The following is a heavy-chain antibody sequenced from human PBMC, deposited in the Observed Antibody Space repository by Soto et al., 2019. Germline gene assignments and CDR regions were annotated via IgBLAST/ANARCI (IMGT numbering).Heavy chain of an antibody. CDR3: AAHYYESSAFFY. Sequence: PXETLSLTCTVSGCSISNFLWSWIGQTPGKGLEWIGYIYYSGSTNYNPSLKSRVTILVDSSKNQFSLKLSSVTAADTAVYYCAAHYYESSAFFYWGQGTLVSVSS. CDR2: IYYSGST. J-gene: IGHJ4*02. V-gene: IGHV4-59*01. CDR1: GCSISNFL. D-gene: IGHD3-22*01.